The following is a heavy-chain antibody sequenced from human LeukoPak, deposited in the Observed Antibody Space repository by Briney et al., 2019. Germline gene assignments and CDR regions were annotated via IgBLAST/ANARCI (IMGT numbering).Heavy chain of an antibody. CDR3: ARDAEYYYGSGSYQN. CDR2: INPSGGST. Sequence: ASVKVSCKASGYTFTSCYMHWVRQAPGQGLEWMGIINPSGGSTSYAQKFQGRVTMTRDTSTGTVYMELSSLRSEDTAVYYCARDAEYYYGSGSYQNWGQGTLVTVSS. D-gene: IGHD3-10*01. CDR1: GYTFTSCY. V-gene: IGHV1-46*01. J-gene: IGHJ4*02.